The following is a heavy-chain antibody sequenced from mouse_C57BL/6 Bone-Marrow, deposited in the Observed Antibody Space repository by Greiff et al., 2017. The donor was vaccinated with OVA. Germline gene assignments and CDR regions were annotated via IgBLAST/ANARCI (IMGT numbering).Heavy chain of an antibody. Sequence: VQRVESGAELARPGASVKLSCKASGYTFTSYGISWVKQRTGQGLEWIGEIYPRSGNTYYNEKFKGKATLTADKSSSTAYMELRSLTSEDSAVYFCAREFYWYFDVWGTGTTVTVSS. CDR2: IYPRSGNT. J-gene: IGHJ1*03. CDR3: AREFYWYFDV. CDR1: GYTFTSYG. V-gene: IGHV1-81*01.